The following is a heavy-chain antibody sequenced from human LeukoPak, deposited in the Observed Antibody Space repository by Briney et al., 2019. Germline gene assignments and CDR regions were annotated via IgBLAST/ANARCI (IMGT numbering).Heavy chain of an antibody. D-gene: IGHD3-9*01. J-gene: IGHJ4*02. V-gene: IGHV3-21*04. CDR2: ISSTSSYI. CDR1: GFTFSNFF. Sequence: GGSLRLSCAVSGFTFSNFFMNWVRQAPGKGLEWVSSISSTSSYIYYADAVKGRFTISRDNANNLLYLQMNSLTADDTAVYYCASSVYFDITGYMRGLYYFDYWGQGSLVTVSS. CDR3: ASSVYFDITGYMRGLYYFDY.